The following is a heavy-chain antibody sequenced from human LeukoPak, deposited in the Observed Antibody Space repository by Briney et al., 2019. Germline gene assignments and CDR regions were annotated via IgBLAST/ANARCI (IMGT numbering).Heavy chain of an antibody. Sequence: GGSPRLSCAASGFTFSSYWMSWVRQAPGKGLEWVANIKQDGSEKYYVDSVKGRFTISRDNAKNSLYLQMNSLRAEDTAVYYCARGKGVRVLRYSSGDAFDIWGQGTMVTVSS. D-gene: IGHD3-9*01. J-gene: IGHJ3*02. CDR1: GFTFSSYW. V-gene: IGHV3-7*04. CDR2: IKQDGSEK. CDR3: ARGKGVRVLRYSSGDAFDI.